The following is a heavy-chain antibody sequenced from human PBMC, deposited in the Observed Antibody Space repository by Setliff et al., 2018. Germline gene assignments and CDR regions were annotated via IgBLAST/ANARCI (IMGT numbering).Heavy chain of an antibody. Sequence: SETLSLTCAVTGASINSLSWWSWVRQSPGKGLEWIGEIYHDGNTKFNPSVHYNPSLKSRVTMSIDKSKNEFSLKMSSVTAADTAVYYCARAPRYFDSTGSYFDGWGQGTLVTVSS. CDR1: GASINSLSW. CDR3: ARAPRYFDSTGSYFDG. V-gene: IGHV4-4*02. D-gene: IGHD3-22*01. CDR2: IYHDGNT. J-gene: IGHJ4*02.